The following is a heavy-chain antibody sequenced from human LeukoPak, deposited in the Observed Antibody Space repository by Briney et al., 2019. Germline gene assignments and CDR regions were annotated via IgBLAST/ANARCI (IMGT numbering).Heavy chain of an antibody. CDR3: ARDRVEITVAGTVDY. CDR2: ISVDGSNE. CDR1: GFTFSNFG. V-gene: IGHV3-30*03. D-gene: IGHD6-19*01. Sequence: PGRSLRLSCAASGFTFSNFGMHWVRQAPGKGLEWVAVISVDGSNEYYADSVKGRFTISRDNSKNTLYLQMNSLRAEDTAVYYCARDRVEITVAGTVDYWGQGTLVTVSS. J-gene: IGHJ4*02.